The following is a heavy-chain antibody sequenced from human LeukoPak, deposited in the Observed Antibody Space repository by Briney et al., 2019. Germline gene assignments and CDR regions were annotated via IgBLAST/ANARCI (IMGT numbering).Heavy chain of an antibody. CDR2: IFHSGST. CDR3: ARLGSGTNNWFDP. Sequence: SETLSLTCAVSGGSVSSGGISWTWIRQSPGMGLEWIGYIFHSGSTNYNPSLKSRVTISVDTSKNQFSLKLSSVTAADTAVYYCARLGSGTNNWFDPWGQGTLVTVSS. D-gene: IGHD1-26*01. J-gene: IGHJ5*02. V-gene: IGHV4-61*08. CDR1: GGSVSSGGIS.